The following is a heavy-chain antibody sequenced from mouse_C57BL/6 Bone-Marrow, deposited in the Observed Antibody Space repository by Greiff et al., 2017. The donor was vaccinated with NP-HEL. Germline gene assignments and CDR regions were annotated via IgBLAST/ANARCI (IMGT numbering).Heavy chain of an antibody. J-gene: IGHJ1*03. Sequence: QVQLQQPGAELVKPGASVKLSCKASGYTFTSYWMHWVKQRPGQGLEWIGMIHPNSGSTNYNEKFKSKATLTVDKSSSTAYMQLSSLTSEDSAVYYCASLPIITTVVAPRYFDVWGTGTTVTVSS. V-gene: IGHV1-64*01. CDR2: IHPNSGST. CDR1: GYTFTSYW. CDR3: ASLPIITTVVAPRYFDV. D-gene: IGHD1-1*01.